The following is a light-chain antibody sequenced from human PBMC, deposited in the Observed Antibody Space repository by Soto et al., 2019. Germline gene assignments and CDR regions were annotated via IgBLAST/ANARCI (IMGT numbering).Light chain of an antibody. CDR3: QEYNDWRPIT. Sequence: IVMTQSPATLSVSPGERATLSCRASQSISTKLAWYQQKPGQAPRLLIYGASTRATGIPVRFSGSGSGTEFTLTITSLKFEDFAVYYCQEYNDWRPITFGGGTKVEIK. J-gene: IGKJ4*01. CDR1: QSISTK. CDR2: GAS. V-gene: IGKV3-15*01.